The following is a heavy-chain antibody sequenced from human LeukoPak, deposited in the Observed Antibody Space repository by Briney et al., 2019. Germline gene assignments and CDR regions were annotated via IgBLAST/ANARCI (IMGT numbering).Heavy chain of an antibody. J-gene: IGHJ4*02. D-gene: IGHD6-13*01. CDR3: ARDQAAAGTFDY. CDR2: IKQDGSEK. CDR1: GFTFSSNW. Sequence: AGGSLSLSCAASGFTFSSNWMSWVRQAPGKGLEWVANIKQDGSEKYYVDSVKGRFTISRDNSKNTLYLQMNSLRAEDTAVYYCARDQAAAGTFDYWGQGTLVTVSS. V-gene: IGHV3-7*01.